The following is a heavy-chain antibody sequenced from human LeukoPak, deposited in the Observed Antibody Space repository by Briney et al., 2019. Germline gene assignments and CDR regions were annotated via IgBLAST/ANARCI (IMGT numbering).Heavy chain of an antibody. CDR3: ARHENSCSGGSCYYDHFDY. V-gene: IGHV5-51*01. Sequence: GESLKISCKGSGYSFTSYWIGWVRQMPGKGLEWMGIIYPGDSDTRYSPSFQGQVTISADKSISTAYLQWSSLKASDTAMYYCARHENSCSGGSCYYDHFDYWGQGTLVTVSS. CDR1: GYSFTSYW. D-gene: IGHD2-15*01. CDR2: IYPGDSDT. J-gene: IGHJ4*02.